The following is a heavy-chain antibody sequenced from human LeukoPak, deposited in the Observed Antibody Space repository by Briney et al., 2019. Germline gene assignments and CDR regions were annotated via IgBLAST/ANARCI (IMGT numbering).Heavy chain of an antibody. J-gene: IGHJ5*02. CDR2: IKRKTDGGTT. Sequence: GGSLRLSCAASGFTFSNAYMNWVRQAPGKGLEWVGRIKRKTDGGTTDYAAAVKGRFTISRDDAKNTLFLQMNTLETEDTAVYYCTTSRVVDPWGQGTLVTVSS. CDR3: TTSRVVDP. V-gene: IGHV3-15*01. CDR1: GFTFSNAY.